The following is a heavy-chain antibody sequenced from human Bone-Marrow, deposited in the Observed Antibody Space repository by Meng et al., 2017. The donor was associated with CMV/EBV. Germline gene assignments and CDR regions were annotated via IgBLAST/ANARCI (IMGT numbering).Heavy chain of an antibody. J-gene: IGHJ6*02. CDR1: GFTFSSYW. CDR3: ARDLIAARTNYYYGMDV. CDR2: IKQDGSEK. Sequence: GGSLRLSCAASGFTFSSYWMSWVRQAPGKGLEWVANIKQDGSEKYYVDSVKGRFTISRDNAKNSLYLQMNSLRAEDTAVYYCARDLIAARTNYYYGMDVWGQGTTVTVSS. D-gene: IGHD6-6*01. V-gene: IGHV3-7*01.